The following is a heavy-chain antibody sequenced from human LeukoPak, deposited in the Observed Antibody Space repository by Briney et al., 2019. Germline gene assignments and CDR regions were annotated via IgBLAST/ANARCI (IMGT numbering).Heavy chain of an antibody. CDR1: GIPLRGYA. D-gene: IGHD3-3*01. Sequence: GGSLRLSCAGAGIPLRGYAMSWVRQAPGKGLEWVSAMSGSGDSTLYADSVRGRFTISRDDSKNTLYLQMNNLRVEDTAVYYCAKDNYTDSYCPFGYWGQGTLVTVSS. V-gene: IGHV3-23*01. CDR2: MSGSGDST. J-gene: IGHJ4*02. CDR3: AKDNYTDSYCPFGY.